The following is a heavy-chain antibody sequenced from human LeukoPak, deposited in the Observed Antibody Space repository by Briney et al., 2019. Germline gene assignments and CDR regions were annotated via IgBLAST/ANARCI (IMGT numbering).Heavy chain of an antibody. D-gene: IGHD2-8*01. Sequence: GGSLRLSCSASGFIISDYAMHWVRQAPGKGLEYVSAISANGGSTYYADSVKGRFTISRDNSKNTLYPQMNSLRAEDTAMYYCARDRLTNDAFDIWGQGTMVTVSS. CDR1: GFIISDYA. V-gene: IGHV3-64*04. CDR3: ARDRLTNDAFDI. J-gene: IGHJ3*02. CDR2: ISANGGST.